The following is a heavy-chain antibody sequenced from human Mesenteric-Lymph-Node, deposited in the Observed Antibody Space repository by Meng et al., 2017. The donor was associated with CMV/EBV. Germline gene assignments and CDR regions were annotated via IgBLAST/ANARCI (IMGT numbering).Heavy chain of an antibody. V-gene: IGHV4-61*03. CDR3: ARSPGFYSLDY. CDR1: GGSVSSGSYY. CDR2: IYYIGST. Sequence: CTVSGGSVSSGSYYWSWIRQSPGKGLEWIGHIYYIGSTKYNPSLKSRVTTSVDTSKNHFSLKLSSVTAADTGVYFCARSPGFYSLDYWGLGTLVTVSS. J-gene: IGHJ4*02. D-gene: IGHD2-21*01.